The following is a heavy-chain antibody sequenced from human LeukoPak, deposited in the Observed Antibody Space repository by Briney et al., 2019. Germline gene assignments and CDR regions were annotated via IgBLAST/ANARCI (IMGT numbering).Heavy chain of an antibody. CDR2: IIPILGIA. CDR3: ARDLPYDSSGYYGSQGDY. Sequence: ASVKVSCKASGGTFSSYAISWVRQAPGQGLEWMGRIIPILGIANYAQKFQGRVTITADKSTSTAYMELSSLRSEDTAVYYCARDLPYDSSGYYGSQGDYWGQGTLVTVSS. D-gene: IGHD3-22*01. CDR1: GGTFSSYA. J-gene: IGHJ4*02. V-gene: IGHV1-69*04.